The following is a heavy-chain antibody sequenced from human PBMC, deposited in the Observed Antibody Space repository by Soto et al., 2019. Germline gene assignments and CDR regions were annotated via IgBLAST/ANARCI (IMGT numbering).Heavy chain of an antibody. J-gene: IGHJ6*02. V-gene: IGHV4-34*01. Sequence: SETLSLTCAVYGGSFSGYYWRWIRQPPGKGLEWIGEINHSGSTNYNPSLKSRVTISVDTSKNQFSLKLSSVTAADTAVYYCARGRVVVAAKHDYYGMDVWGQGTTVTVSS. D-gene: IGHD2-15*01. CDR1: GGSFSGYY. CDR3: ARGRVVVAAKHDYYGMDV. CDR2: INHSGST.